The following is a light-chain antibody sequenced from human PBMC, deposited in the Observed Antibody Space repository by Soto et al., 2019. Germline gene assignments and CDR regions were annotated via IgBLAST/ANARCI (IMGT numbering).Light chain of an antibody. CDR3: QKYDTAPLT. J-gene: IGKJ4*01. V-gene: IGKV1-27*01. CDR1: QGFSNA. Sequence: DFPLTQSPSSLSASVGDRVTITCRASQGFSNALAWFQQKPGKVPKLLIYAASTLQSGVPSRFSGSGSGTDFTLTISSLQPEDVATYYCQKYDTAPLTFGGGTKAEIK. CDR2: AAS.